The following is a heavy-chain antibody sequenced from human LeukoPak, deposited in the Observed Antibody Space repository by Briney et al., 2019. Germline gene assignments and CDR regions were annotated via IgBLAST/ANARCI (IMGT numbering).Heavy chain of an antibody. V-gene: IGHV3-23*01. Sequence: GGSLRLSCAVGGFTFNDYAMSWVRQAPGKGLEWVSAISGSGGSTYYADSVKGRFTISRDNSKNTLYLQMNSLRAEDTAVYYCVKALGDAWGQGTLVTVSS. CDR1: GFTFNDYA. CDR2: ISGSGGST. D-gene: IGHD7-27*01. CDR3: VKALGDA. J-gene: IGHJ5*02.